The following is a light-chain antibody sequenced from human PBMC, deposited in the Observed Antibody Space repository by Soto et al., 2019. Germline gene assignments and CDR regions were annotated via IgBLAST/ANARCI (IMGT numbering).Light chain of an antibody. J-gene: IGKJ1*01. CDR2: DAS. Sequence: DIQMTQSPSTLSASVGDRVTITFRASQSIGSWLAWYQQKPGKAPNLLIYDASSLESGVPSRFSGSGSETEFTLTISSLQPDDFATYYCQQYTSYWTFGQGTKVDIK. V-gene: IGKV1-5*01. CDR3: QQYTSYWT. CDR1: QSIGSW.